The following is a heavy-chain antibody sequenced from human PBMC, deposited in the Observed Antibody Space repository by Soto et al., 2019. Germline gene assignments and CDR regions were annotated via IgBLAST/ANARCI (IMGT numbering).Heavy chain of an antibody. D-gene: IGHD3-9*01. CDR2: IWYDGSNK. J-gene: IGHJ4*02. CDR3: AREMGYDIWTGYPFDY. Sequence: PGGSLRLSCAASGFTFSSYGMHWVRQAPGKGLEWVAVIWYDGSNKYYVDSVKGRFTISRDNSKNTLYLQMNSLRAEDTAVYYCAREMGYDIWTGYPFDYWGEGCLVTVS. CDR1: GFTFSSYG. V-gene: IGHV3-33*01.